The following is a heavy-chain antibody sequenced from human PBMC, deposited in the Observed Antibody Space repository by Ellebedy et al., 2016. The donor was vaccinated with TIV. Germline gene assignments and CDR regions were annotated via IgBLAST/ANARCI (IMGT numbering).Heavy chain of an antibody. CDR3: AKDLEHGFCGGDCYSGAFDY. V-gene: IGHV3-30*18. D-gene: IGHD2-21*02. CDR2: MSYDGTYE. J-gene: IGHJ4*02. Sequence: GESLKISCAASGFIFNSYAMHWVRQAPGKGLEWVAVMSYDGTYEYYGESVKGRFTISRDNSKNTLYLQMNSLRADDTAFYYCAKDLEHGFCGGDCYSGAFDYWGQGALVTVSS. CDR1: GFIFNSYA.